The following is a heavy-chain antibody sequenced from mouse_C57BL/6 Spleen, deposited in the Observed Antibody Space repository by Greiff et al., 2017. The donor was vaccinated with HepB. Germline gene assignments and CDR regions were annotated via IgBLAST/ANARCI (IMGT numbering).Heavy chain of an antibody. V-gene: IGHV1-80*01. J-gene: IGHJ4*01. CDR3: ADGNCGAMDY. CDR2: IYPGDGDT. CDR1: GYAFSSYW. D-gene: IGHD2-1*01. Sequence: QVQLQQSGAELVKPGASVKISCTASGYAFSSYWMNWVKQGPGKGLEWIGQIYPGDGDTNYNGKFKGKATLTADKSSSTAYLQLSSLTAEDSAVYCCADGNCGAMDYWGQGTSVTVSS.